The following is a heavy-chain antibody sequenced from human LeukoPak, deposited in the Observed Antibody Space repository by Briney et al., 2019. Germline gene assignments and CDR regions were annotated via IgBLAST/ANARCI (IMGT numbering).Heavy chain of an antibody. CDR2: ISAYNGNT. Sequence: ASVKVSCKASGYTFTSYGISWVRQAPGQGLERMGWISAYNGNTNYAQKLQGRVTMTTDTSTSTAYMELRSLRSDDTAVYYCARDSKYSSGWYAINWFDPWGQGTLVTVSS. V-gene: IGHV1-18*01. J-gene: IGHJ5*02. D-gene: IGHD6-19*01. CDR1: GYTFTSYG. CDR3: ARDSKYSSGWYAINWFDP.